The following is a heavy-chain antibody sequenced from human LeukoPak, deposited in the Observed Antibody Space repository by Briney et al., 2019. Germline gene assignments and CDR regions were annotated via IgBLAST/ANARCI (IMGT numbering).Heavy chain of an antibody. CDR3: ARDLNYFDY. Sequence: PGGSLRLSSAASGFTFRTYWMTWVRQAPGKGLEWVANIKEDGSEKYYVDSVKGRFTITRDNAKNSLYLQMNSLRVEDTAVYYCARDLNYFDYWGQGTLVTVSS. CDR1: GFTFRTYW. CDR2: IKEDGSEK. V-gene: IGHV3-7*01. J-gene: IGHJ4*02.